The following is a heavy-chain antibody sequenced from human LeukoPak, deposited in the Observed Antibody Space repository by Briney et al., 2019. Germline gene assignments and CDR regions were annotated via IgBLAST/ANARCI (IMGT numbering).Heavy chain of an antibody. CDR3: ARYVYDSSGYYYYYYYMDV. J-gene: IGHJ6*03. V-gene: IGHV4-34*01. CDR2: INHSGSS. D-gene: IGHD3-22*01. CDR1: GGSFSGYY. Sequence: SETLSLTCAVYGGSFSGYYWSWTRQPPGKGLEWIGEINHSGSSNYNPSLKSRVTISVETSKNQFSLKLSSVTAADTAVYYCARYVYDSSGYYYYYYYMDVWGKGTTVTVSS.